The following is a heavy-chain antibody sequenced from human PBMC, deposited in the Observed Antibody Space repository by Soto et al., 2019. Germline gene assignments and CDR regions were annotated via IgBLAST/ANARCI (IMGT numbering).Heavy chain of an antibody. Sequence: QVQLVQSGAEVKKPGASVKVSCKASGYTFTSYAMHWVRQAPGQRLEWIGWINAGNGNTKYSQKFQGRVTITRDTSASTAYMELSSLRSEDTAVYYCARGIVVVPADEDYYYYYYMDVWGKGTTVTVSS. V-gene: IGHV1-3*01. CDR2: INAGNGNT. CDR3: ARGIVVVPADEDYYYYYYMDV. J-gene: IGHJ6*03. D-gene: IGHD2-2*01. CDR1: GYTFTSYA.